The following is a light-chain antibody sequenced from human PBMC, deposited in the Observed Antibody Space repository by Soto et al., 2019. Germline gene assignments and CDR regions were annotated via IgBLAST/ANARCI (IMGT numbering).Light chain of an antibody. CDR3: QQYSTSPYT. J-gene: IGKJ2*01. Sequence: EIVLTQSPGTLSLSPGERATLSCRASQSVSSNHLAWYQQKPGQAPRLLIYGASSRATGFPDRFSGSGSGTDFTLTISRLEPEDFAVYYCQQYSTSPYTFSQGTKVEIK. V-gene: IGKV3-20*01. CDR1: QSVSSNH. CDR2: GAS.